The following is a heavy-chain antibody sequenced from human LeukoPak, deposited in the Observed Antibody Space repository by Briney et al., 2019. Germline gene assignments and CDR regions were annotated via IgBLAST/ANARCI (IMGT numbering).Heavy chain of an antibody. CDR1: GFTFSRYG. CDR3: AKDLSVVAAAFDY. D-gene: IGHD2-15*01. Sequence: GGSLRLSCAACGFTFSRYGMHWLRPAPGKGLEWVAFIRYEGSNKYYADSVNRRFTISRDNSKITLYLQMNSLRAEDTAVYYCAKDLSVVAAAFDYWGQGTLVTVPS. CDR2: IRYEGSNK. J-gene: IGHJ4*02. V-gene: IGHV3-30*02.